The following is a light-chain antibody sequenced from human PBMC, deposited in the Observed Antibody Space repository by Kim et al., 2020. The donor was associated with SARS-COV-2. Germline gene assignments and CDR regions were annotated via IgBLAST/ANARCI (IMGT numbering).Light chain of an antibody. V-gene: IGLV2-14*03. CDR1: SSDVGGYNY. J-gene: IGLJ1*01. CDR3: SSYTSSSTLV. CDR2: DVS. Sequence: QSALTQPASVSGYPGQSITISCTGTSSDVGGYNYVSWYQQHPGKAPKLMIYDVSNRPSGVSNRFSGSKSGNTASLTISGLQAEDEADYYCSSYTSSSTLVFGTGTKVTVL.